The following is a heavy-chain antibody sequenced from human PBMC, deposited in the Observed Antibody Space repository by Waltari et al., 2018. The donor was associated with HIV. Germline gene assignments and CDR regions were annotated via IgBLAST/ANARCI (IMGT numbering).Heavy chain of an antibody. V-gene: IGHV3-33*01. Sequence: QVQLVESGRGVVQPGRSLRLSCEASGLIFSIYGMPWVRQATGKGLEWVAVIWSDGSNKYYADSVKCRVTISRDNSKNTLYLKMNSLRAEDTAVYYCASAAGPFDNWGQGTLVTVSS. CDR2: IWSDGSNK. D-gene: IGHD6-13*01. CDR1: GLIFSIYG. J-gene: IGHJ4*02. CDR3: ASAAGPFDN.